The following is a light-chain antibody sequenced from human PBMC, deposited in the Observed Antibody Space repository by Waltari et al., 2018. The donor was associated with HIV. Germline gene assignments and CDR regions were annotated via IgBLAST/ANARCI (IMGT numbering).Light chain of an antibody. Sequence: QSVLSQPPPVSAAPGQSVTNSCTGSSSNIGADYDVHWFQQIPGTAPKLLISGNKNRPSGVPDRFSASKSGTSASLAITGLQPEDEADYFCQSYDSTLNAAVVFGGGTKLTVL. CDR1: SSNIGADYD. J-gene: IGLJ2*01. V-gene: IGLV1-40*01. CDR3: QSYDSTLNAAVV. CDR2: GNK.